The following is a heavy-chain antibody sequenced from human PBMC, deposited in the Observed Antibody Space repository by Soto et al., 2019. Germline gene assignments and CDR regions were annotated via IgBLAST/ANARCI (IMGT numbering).Heavy chain of an antibody. D-gene: IGHD2-2*01. J-gene: IGHJ6*02. CDR2: ISSSSSYI. Sequence: EVQLVESGGGLVKPGGSLRLSCAASGFTFSSYSMNWVRQAPGKGLEWVSSISSSSSYIYYADSVKGRFTISRDNAKNSLYLQMNSLRAEDTAVYYCARDLGHCSSTSCHLYYYYGMDVWGQGTTGTVSS. CDR1: GFTFSSYS. V-gene: IGHV3-21*01. CDR3: ARDLGHCSSTSCHLYYYYGMDV.